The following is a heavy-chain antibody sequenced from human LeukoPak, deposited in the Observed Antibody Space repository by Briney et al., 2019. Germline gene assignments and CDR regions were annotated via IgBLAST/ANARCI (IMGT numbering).Heavy chain of an antibody. Sequence: SETLSLTCAVYGGSFSGYYWSWIRQPPGKGLEWIGEINHSGSTNYNPSLKSRVAISVDTSKNQFSLKLSSVTAADTAVYYCARGLPYYDFWSGYYTVCYFDYWGQGTLVTVSS. CDR3: ARGLPYYDFWSGYYTVCYFDY. CDR2: INHSGST. CDR1: GGSFSGYY. V-gene: IGHV4-34*01. J-gene: IGHJ4*02. D-gene: IGHD3-3*01.